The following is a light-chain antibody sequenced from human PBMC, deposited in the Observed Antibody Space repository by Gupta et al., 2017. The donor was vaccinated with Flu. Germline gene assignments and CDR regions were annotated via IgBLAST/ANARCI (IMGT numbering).Light chain of an antibody. J-gene: IGKJ2*01. Sequence: PATLSVSPGERASLACRASQSVSSSLAWYQQKPGQAPRLLIYGASTRATGIPARFSGSGSGTEFTLTISSLQSEDFAVYYCQQYHNWPYTFGQGTNLEIK. V-gene: IGKV3-15*01. CDR2: GAS. CDR3: QQYHNWPYT. CDR1: QSVSSS.